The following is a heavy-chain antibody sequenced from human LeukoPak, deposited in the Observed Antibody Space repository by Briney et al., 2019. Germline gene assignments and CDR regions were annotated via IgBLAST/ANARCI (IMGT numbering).Heavy chain of an antibody. V-gene: IGHV3-48*04. Sequence: PGGSLRLSCAASGFTFSNYAMNWVRQAPGKGLEWLSYISTSSSTTYYADSVKGRFTISRDNAKNSLYLQMNSLRAEDTAVYYCARDGTDSYYYGMAVWGQGPTVTASS. CDR3: ARDGTDSYYYGMAV. D-gene: IGHD6-13*01. CDR2: ISTSSSTT. J-gene: IGHJ6*02. CDR1: GFTFSNYA.